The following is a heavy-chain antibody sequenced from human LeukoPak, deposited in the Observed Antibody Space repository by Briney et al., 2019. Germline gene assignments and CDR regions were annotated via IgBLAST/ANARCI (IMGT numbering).Heavy chain of an antibody. CDR2: IIPIFGTA. J-gene: IGHJ6*03. Sequence: SVKVSCKASGGTFSSYAISWVRQAPGQGLEWMGRIIPIFGTANYAQKFQGRVTITTDESPSTAYMELSSLRSEDTAVYYCARVTYCSSTSCYTDGYYYYYMDVWGKGTTVTVSS. CDR1: GGTFSSYA. CDR3: ARVTYCSSTSCYTDGYYYYYMDV. V-gene: IGHV1-69*05. D-gene: IGHD2-2*02.